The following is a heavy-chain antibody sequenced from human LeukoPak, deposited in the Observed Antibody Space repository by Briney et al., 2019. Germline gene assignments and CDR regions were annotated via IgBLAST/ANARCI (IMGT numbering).Heavy chain of an antibody. D-gene: IGHD3-16*01. V-gene: IGHV4-30-4*01. Sequence: SQTLSLTCTVSGGSISSGDYYWSWIRQPPGKGLEWIGYIYYSGSTYYNPSLKSRVTISVDTSKSQFSLKLSSVTAADTAVYYCARAHQVGITDAFDIWGQGTMVTVSS. CDR3: ARAHQVGITDAFDI. CDR2: IYYSGST. J-gene: IGHJ3*02. CDR1: GGSISSGDYY.